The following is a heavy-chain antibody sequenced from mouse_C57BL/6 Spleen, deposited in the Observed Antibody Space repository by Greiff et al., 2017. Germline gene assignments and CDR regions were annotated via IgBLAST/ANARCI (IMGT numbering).Heavy chain of an antibody. CDR3: AKYYYGSSPAWFAY. V-gene: IGHV3-6*01. D-gene: IGHD1-1*01. J-gene: IGHJ3*01. CDR1: GYSITSGYY. Sequence: EVKLLESGPGLVKPSQSLSLTCSVTGYSITSGYYWNWLRQFPGNKLEWMGYINYDGSNNYNPSLKNRISITRDTSKNQFFLKLNSVTTEDTATYCCAKYYYGSSPAWFAYWGQGTLVTVSA. CDR2: INYDGSN.